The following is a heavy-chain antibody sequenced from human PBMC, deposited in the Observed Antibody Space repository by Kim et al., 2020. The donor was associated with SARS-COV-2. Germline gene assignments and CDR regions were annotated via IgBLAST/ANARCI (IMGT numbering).Heavy chain of an antibody. CDR1: GYTLTELS. D-gene: IGHD3-10*01. V-gene: IGHV1-24*01. CDR3: ATSYPGVIIPLGYYYYGMDV. Sequence: ASVKVSCKVSGYTLTELSMHWVRQAPGKGLEWMGGFDPEDGETIYAQKFQGRVTMTEDTSTDTAYMELSSLRSEDTAVYYCATSYPGVIIPLGYYYYGMDVWGQGTTVTVSS. CDR2: FDPEDGET. J-gene: IGHJ6*02.